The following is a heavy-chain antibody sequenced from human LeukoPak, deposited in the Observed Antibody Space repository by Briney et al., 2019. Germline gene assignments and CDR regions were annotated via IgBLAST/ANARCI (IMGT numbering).Heavy chain of an antibody. Sequence: SETLSLTCTVSGASLSTYSCVWTRQPPGKGLEWIGHLHYSGTTNYNPSLKSRVTISVDTSKNQFSLKLSSVTAADTAVYYCAGGSGSGWMVDSWGQGILVTVSS. V-gene: IGHV4-59*01. J-gene: IGHJ4*02. CDR1: GASLSTYS. CDR3: AGGSGSGWMVDS. CDR2: LHYSGTT. D-gene: IGHD6-19*01.